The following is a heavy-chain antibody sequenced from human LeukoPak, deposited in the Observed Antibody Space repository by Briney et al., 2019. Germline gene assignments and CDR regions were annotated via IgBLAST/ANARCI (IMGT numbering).Heavy chain of an antibody. V-gene: IGHV4-4*07. J-gene: IGHJ4*02. CDR1: GGSISSYY. CDR2: IYTRGST. Sequence: SETLSLTCTVSGGSISSYYCNWIRQPAGKGLQWIGRIYTRGSTNYNPSLKRRVTMSVDTSKNQFSLKLSSVTAADTAVYYCARVGGAYNYGYFDSWGQGTLVTVSS. D-gene: IGHD5-18*01. CDR3: ARVGGAYNYGYFDS.